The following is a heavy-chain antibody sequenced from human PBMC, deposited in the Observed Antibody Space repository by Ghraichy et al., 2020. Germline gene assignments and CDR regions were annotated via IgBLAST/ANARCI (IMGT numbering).Heavy chain of an antibody. J-gene: IGHJ4*02. D-gene: IGHD4-11*01. CDR3: ARNDYHLDS. Sequence: GGSLRLSCAASGFTFSNFGLHWVRQAPGQGPEWVAFIRYHGNDKYYADSVKGRFTISRDNSKDTLYLQMTSLRIEDTAMYYCARNDYHLDSWGQGTLVTVSS. CDR2: IRYHGNDK. CDR1: GFTFSNFG. V-gene: IGHV3-30*02.